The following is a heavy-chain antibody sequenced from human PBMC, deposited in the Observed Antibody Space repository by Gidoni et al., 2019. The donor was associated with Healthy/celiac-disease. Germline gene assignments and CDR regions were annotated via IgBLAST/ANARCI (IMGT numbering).Heavy chain of an antibody. J-gene: IGHJ5*02. V-gene: IGHV4-39*01. CDR1: SGSISSRSYY. CDR3: ASLLYSRSSDWFDP. CDR2: IYYSGST. Sequence: QLHPQYSCPGLLKPSETLSLTCTFSSGSISSRSYYRGWIRQPPGKGLEWIGSIYYSGSTYYNPSLKSRVTIYVDTTKNQCSLKVSSVTAADTAVYYCASLLYSRSSDWFDPWGQGTLVTVSS. D-gene: IGHD6-6*01.